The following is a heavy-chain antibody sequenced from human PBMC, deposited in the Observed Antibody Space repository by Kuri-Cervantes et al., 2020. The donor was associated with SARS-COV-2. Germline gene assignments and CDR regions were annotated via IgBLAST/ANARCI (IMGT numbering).Heavy chain of an antibody. D-gene: IGHD6-13*01. Sequence: GGSLRLSCAASGFTFDDYAMHWVRQAPGKGLEWVSGISWNSGSIGYADSVKGRFTISRDNAKNSLYLQMNSLRAEDTAVYYCARGGWIAATDYFDYWGQGTLVTVSS. CDR2: ISWNSGSI. V-gene: IGHV3-9*01. CDR3: ARGGWIAATDYFDY. J-gene: IGHJ4*02. CDR1: GFTFDDYA.